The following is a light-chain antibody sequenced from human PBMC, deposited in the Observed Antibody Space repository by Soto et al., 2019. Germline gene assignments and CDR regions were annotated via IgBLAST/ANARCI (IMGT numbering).Light chain of an antibody. J-gene: IGLJ1*01. V-gene: IGLV2-8*01. CDR3: SSYAGSSSYV. CDR2: EVS. CDR1: SSDVGAYNY. Sequence: QSALTQPPSASGSPGQSVTISCTGTSSDVGAYNYVSWYQQHPGKAPKLIIYEVSKRPSGVRDRFSGSKSGNTASLTVSGLQAEDEADYYCSSYAGSSSYVFGTGTKVTVL.